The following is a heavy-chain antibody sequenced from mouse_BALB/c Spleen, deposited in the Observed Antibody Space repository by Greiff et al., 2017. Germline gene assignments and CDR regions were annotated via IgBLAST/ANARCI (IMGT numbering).Heavy chain of an antibody. V-gene: IGHV5-15*02. D-gene: IGHD2-1*01. CDR2: ISNLAYSI. J-gene: IGHJ1*01. CDR3: ARDGNYFDV. Sequence: EVNLVESGGGLVQPGGSRKLSCAASGFTFSDYGMAWVRQAPGKGPEWVAFISNLAYSIYYADTVTGRFTISRENAKNTLYLEMSSLRSEDTAMYYCARDGNYFDVWGAGTTVTVSS. CDR1: GFTFSDYG.